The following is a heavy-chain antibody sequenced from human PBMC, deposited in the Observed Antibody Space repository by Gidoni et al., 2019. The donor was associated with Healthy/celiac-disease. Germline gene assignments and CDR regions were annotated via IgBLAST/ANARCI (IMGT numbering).Heavy chain of an antibody. V-gene: IGHV3-23*01. J-gene: IGHJ4*02. CDR2: MIGSGGST. Sequence: EVQLLESGGGLVQHGGSLRLSCAASGFTFSSYAMSWVRQAPGMGLEWVSAMIGSGGSTYYAYSVKGRFTISRDNSKNTLYLQMNSLRAEDTAVYYCAKRIEYSSSAPFDYWGQGTLVTVSS. CDR3: AKRIEYSSSAPFDY. D-gene: IGHD6-6*01. CDR1: GFTFSSYA.